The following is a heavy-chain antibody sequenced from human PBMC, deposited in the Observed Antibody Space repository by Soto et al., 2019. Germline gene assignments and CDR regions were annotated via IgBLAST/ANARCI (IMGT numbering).Heavy chain of an antibody. D-gene: IGHD5-18*01. V-gene: IGHV3-33*01. CDR3: ARSLASYGDLDL. CDR2: IWSDGTNK. Sequence: QGQLVESGGGVVRPGKSLRLSCRASGFTFSSYGMYWFRQNPGKGLEWVAVIWSDGTNKDIADSVKGRFIISRDNPKNTLYLEMNTLGVEDTGVYYCARSLASYGDLDLWGRGTLVTVSS. CDR1: GFTFSSYG. J-gene: IGHJ5*02.